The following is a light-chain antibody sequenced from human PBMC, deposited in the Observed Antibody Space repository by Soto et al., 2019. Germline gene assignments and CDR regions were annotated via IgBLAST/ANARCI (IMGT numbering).Light chain of an antibody. J-gene: IGLJ2*01. Sequence: QSALTQPASVSGSPGQSITISCTGTSSDVGSYNLVSWYQHHPGKAPKLMIYEGSKRPSGVSNRFSGSKSGNTASLTISGLQAEDEADYYCCSYAGSSTGVFGGGTKVTV. CDR3: CSYAGSSTGV. CDR1: SSDVGSYNL. V-gene: IGLV2-23*01. CDR2: EGS.